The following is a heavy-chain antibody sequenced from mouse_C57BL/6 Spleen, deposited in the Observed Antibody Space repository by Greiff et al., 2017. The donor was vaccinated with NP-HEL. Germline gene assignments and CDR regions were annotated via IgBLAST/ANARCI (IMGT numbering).Heavy chain of an antibody. CDR2: IYPGSGST. CDR1: GYTFTSYW. D-gene: IGHD1-1*01. J-gene: IGHJ4*01. V-gene: IGHV1-55*01. Sequence: QVQLQQPGAELVKPGASVKMSCKASGYTFTSYWITWVKQRPGQGLEWIGDIYPGSGSTNYNEKFKSKATLTVDTSSSTAYMQLSSLTSEDSAVYYCARSPPYGSRYYYAMDYWGQGTSVTVSS. CDR3: ARSPPYGSRYYYAMDY.